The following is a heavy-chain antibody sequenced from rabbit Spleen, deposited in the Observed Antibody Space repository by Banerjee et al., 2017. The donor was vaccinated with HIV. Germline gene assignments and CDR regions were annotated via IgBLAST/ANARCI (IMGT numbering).Heavy chain of an antibody. CDR3: ARGSATMTMVITGFFLAL. CDR2: IYTSTGST. CDR1: GVSFSDKDV. D-gene: IGHD2-1*01. V-gene: IGHV1S45*01. Sequence: EQLEESGGGLVKPEGSLTLTCKASGVSFSDKDVMCWVRQAPGKGLEWIACIYTSTGSTWYASWAKGRFTISKTSSTTVTLQMTSLTAADTATYFCARGSATMTMVITGFFLALWGPGTLVTVS. J-gene: IGHJ4*01.